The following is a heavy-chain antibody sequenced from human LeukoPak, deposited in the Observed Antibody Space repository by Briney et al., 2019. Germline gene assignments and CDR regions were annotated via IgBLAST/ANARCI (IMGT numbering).Heavy chain of an antibody. Sequence: GESLKISCKGSGYRFTNYWIGWVRQMPGKGLEWMGIIYPGDSDTRYSPSFQGQVTISADESITTAYLHWSSLKASDTAMYFCASYSGSYYDYYYYYMDVWGKGTTVTVSS. CDR2: IYPGDSDT. J-gene: IGHJ6*03. V-gene: IGHV5-51*01. D-gene: IGHD1-26*01. CDR3: ASYSGSYYDYYYYYMDV. CDR1: GYRFTNYW.